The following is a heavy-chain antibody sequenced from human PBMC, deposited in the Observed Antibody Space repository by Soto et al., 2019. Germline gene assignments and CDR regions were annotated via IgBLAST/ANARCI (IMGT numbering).Heavy chain of an antibody. CDR2: IYDSGST. Sequence: SETLSLTCTVSGGSINNYYWSWIRRPPGKGLEWIGYIYDSGSTNYNPSLKSRVTISVDTSKNQFSLKLSSVTAADTAVYYCASYSSGWYAGSYWGQGTLVTVSS. V-gene: IGHV4-59*01. CDR3: ASYSSGWYAGSY. J-gene: IGHJ4*02. CDR1: GGSINNYY. D-gene: IGHD6-19*01.